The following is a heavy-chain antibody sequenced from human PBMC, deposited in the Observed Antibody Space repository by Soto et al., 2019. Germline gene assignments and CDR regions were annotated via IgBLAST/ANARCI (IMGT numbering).Heavy chain of an antibody. CDR2: ISASNGDT. Sequence: QVQLVQSGAEVKKPGASVKVSCKASGYTFSSHGITWLRQAPGQGLEWMGWISASNGDTNYAQRLQGRVTVTTDTSTTTSYQELRSLRSEDSAVYYCARMVRGTNIDYYYYMDVWGKGTTVTVSS. CDR3: ARMVRGTNIDYYYYMDV. V-gene: IGHV1-18*01. CDR1: GYTFSSHG. J-gene: IGHJ6*03. D-gene: IGHD3-10*01.